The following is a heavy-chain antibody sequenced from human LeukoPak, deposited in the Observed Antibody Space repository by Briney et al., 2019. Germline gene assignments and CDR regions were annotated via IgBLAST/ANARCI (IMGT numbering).Heavy chain of an antibody. J-gene: IGHJ4*02. CDR3: AREGYDSSYYYYLDY. V-gene: IGHV4-31*03. CDR1: GGSISSGDYY. Sequence: SETLSLTCTVSGGSISSGDYYWSWIRQHPGXXXXXXXNIYYSGSTYYNPSLKSRVTISVDTSKSQFSLKLSSVTAADTAVYYCAREGYDSSYYYYLDYWGQGTLVTVSS. CDR2: IYYSGST. D-gene: IGHD3-22*01.